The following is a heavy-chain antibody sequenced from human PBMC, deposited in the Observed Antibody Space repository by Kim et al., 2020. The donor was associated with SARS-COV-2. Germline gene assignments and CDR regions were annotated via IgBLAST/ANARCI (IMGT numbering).Heavy chain of an antibody. V-gene: IGHV3-64D*09. CDR1: GFTFSSYA. CDR3: VKPRALYYGSGPGAFDI. CDR2: ISSNGGST. Sequence: GGSLRLSCSASGFTFSSYAMHWVRQAPGKGLEYVSAISSNGGSTYYADSVKGRFTISRDNSKNTLYLQMSSLRAEDTAVYYCVKPRALYYGSGPGAFDIWGQGTMVTVSS. D-gene: IGHD3-10*01. J-gene: IGHJ3*02.